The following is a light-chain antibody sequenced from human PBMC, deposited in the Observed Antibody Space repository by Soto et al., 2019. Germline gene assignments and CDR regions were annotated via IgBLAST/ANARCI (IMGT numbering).Light chain of an antibody. V-gene: IGKV1-27*01. CDR3: QKYNSAPWT. CDR1: QGISNY. J-gene: IGKJ1*01. Sequence: DIQMTQSPSSPSASVGVRVTITCLASQGISNYLALYQQRPGAVPKLLISAASTLHTGVPSRFSGGGSGTDFPLTISSLQPEDVATYYCQKYNSAPWTFGQGSKVE. CDR2: AAS.